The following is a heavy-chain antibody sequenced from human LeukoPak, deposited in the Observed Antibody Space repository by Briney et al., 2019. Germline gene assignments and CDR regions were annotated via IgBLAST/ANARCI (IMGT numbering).Heavy chain of an antibody. J-gene: IGHJ6*03. D-gene: IGHD2-15*01. CDR2: IYYSGST. Sequence: SETLSLTCTVSGGSISSYYWSWIRQPPGKGLEWIGYIYYSGSTNYNPSLKSRVTISVDTSKNQFSLKLSSVTAADTAVYYCARIKDIDYYYYYMDVWGKGTTVTVSS. V-gene: IGHV4-59*01. CDR1: GGSISSYY. CDR3: ARIKDIDYYYYYMDV.